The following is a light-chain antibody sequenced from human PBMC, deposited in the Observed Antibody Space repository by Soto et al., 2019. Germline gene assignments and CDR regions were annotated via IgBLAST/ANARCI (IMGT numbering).Light chain of an antibody. CDR3: QQYGSWT. V-gene: IGKV3-20*01. J-gene: IGKJ1*01. CDR2: GTS. Sequence: EIVLTHSPGTLSVSPGERATLSCRASQTISSNNLAWYQQKPGQAPSLLIYGTSSRATGIPDRFSGSGSGTDFTRTISRLVPEDSAIYYCQQYGSWTFGQGTKVEI. CDR1: QTISSNN.